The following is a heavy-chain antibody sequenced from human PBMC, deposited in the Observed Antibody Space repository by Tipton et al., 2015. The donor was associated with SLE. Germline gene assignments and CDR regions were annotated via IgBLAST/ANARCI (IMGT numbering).Heavy chain of an antibody. Sequence: TLSLTCTVSGGSIGSYYWSWIRQPPGKRLEWIGYIYYSGNTVYNPSLKSRVTISVDTSKNQFSLKLSSVTAADTAVYYCARAGSYPYYYYYMDVWGKGTTVTVSS. CDR2: IYYSGNT. D-gene: IGHD1-26*01. CDR3: ARAGSYPYYYYYMDV. CDR1: GGSIGSYY. V-gene: IGHV4-59*01. J-gene: IGHJ6*03.